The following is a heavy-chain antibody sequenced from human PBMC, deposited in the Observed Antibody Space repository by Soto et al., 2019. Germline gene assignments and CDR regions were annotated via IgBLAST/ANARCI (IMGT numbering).Heavy chain of an antibody. J-gene: IGHJ4*02. D-gene: IGHD3-10*01. CDR3: ATRPPGGPYRGVFDY. V-gene: IGHV4-59*03. CDR2: VYRSATT. CDR1: GGSISNYY. Sequence: QVQLQESGPGLVKPSETLSLTCNVSGGSISNYYWTWIRQSPGKGPEWIGYVYRSATTSYNPSLESRVTMSVDTSKNQFSLKLSAVTTADTAVYYCATRPPGGPYRGVFDYWSQGTLVTVSS.